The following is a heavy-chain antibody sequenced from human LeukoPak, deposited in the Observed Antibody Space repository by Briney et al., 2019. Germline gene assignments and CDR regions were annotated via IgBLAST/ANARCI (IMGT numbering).Heavy chain of an antibody. D-gene: IGHD3-22*01. CDR1: GGSFSGYY. CDR2: INHSGST. Sequence: SETLSLTCAVYGGSFSGYYWSWIRQPPGKGLEWIGEINHSGSTNYNPSLKSRVTISVGTSKNQFSLKLSSVTAADTAVYYCARGRRITMIVVVITRSHNWFDPWGQGTLVTVSS. CDR3: ARGRRITMIVVVITRSHNWFDP. J-gene: IGHJ5*02. V-gene: IGHV4-34*01.